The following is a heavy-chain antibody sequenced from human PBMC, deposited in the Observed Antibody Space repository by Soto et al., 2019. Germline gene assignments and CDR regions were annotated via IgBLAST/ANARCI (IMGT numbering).Heavy chain of an antibody. CDR1: GFTFSSYA. V-gene: IGHV3-23*01. CDR2: ISGSGGST. CDR3: AGQSIAARFYNY. J-gene: IGHJ4*02. Sequence: GGSLRLSCAASGFTFSSYAMSWVRQAPGKGLEWVSAISGSGGSTYYADSVKGRFTISRDNSKNTLYLQMNSLRAEDTAVYYCAGQSIAARFYNYWGQGTLVTVSS. D-gene: IGHD6-6*01.